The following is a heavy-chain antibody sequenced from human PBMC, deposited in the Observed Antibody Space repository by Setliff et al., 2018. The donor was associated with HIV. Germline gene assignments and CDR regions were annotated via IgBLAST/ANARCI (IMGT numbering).Heavy chain of an antibody. Sequence: SETLSLTCSVSGDSISSSSYYWGWIRQPPGKGLEWIGSIYYSGSTYYNPSLNSRVTISVDASKNQFSLKLSSVTAADTAVYYGASLPPLYDSSGYYFDYWGQGTLVTVSS. J-gene: IGHJ4*02. CDR1: GDSISSSSYY. CDR2: IYYSGST. V-gene: IGHV4-39*01. D-gene: IGHD3-22*01. CDR3: ASLPPLYDSSGYYFDY.